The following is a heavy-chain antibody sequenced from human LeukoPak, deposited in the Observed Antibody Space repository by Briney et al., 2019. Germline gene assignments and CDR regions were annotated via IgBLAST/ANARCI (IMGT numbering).Heavy chain of an antibody. V-gene: IGHV3-23*01. CDR3: ARDADWGRYDC. CDR2: IGGSGGTTT. D-gene: IGHD7-27*01. J-gene: IGHJ4*02. Sequence: GETLRLSCAASGFTFSSYGMNWVRQAPGKGLEWVSGIGGSGGTTTYYADSVKGRFTISRDNSKNTLYLQMNSLRADDTAVFYCARDADWGRYDCWGQGTLVTVSS. CDR1: GFTFSSYG.